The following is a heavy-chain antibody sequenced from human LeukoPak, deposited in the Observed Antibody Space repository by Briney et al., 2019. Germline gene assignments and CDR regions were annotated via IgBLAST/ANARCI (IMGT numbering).Heavy chain of an antibody. CDR3: ARENRALTRGAFDI. Sequence: SETLSLTCTVSGGSISNNYWSWIRQPAGKGLEWIGRIYASGDIYYNPSLESRVTISLDKSKNQFSLKQSSVTAADTAVYYCARENRALTRGAFDIWGQGTMVTVSS. V-gene: IGHV4-4*07. CDR1: GGSISNNY. CDR2: IYASGDI. J-gene: IGHJ3*02. D-gene: IGHD1-14*01.